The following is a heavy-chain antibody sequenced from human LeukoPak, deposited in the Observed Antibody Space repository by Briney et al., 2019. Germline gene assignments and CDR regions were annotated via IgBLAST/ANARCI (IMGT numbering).Heavy chain of an antibody. V-gene: IGHV3-23*01. Sequence: GGSLRLSCAASRFTFSNYAMTWVRQTPGKGLEWVSTFGLRGGDTYYAGSVKGRFTISRDNSKNTLYLHMNSLRGEDTAVYYCAKGYSSAWYGLLDNWGQGTLVAVSS. CDR2: FGLRGGDT. CDR1: RFTFSNYA. J-gene: IGHJ4*02. CDR3: AKGYSSAWYGLLDN. D-gene: IGHD6-19*01.